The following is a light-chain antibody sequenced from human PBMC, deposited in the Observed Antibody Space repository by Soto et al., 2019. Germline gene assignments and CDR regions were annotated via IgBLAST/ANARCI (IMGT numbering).Light chain of an antibody. Sequence: DIQMTQSPSSLSASVGDRVTITCRASQGISYFLAWYQQRPGKVPKLLINAASTLQSGVPSRFRGSGSGTDFTLTISSLQPEDVATYYCQSYNSVPFTFGPGTKVDFK. CDR1: QGISYF. V-gene: IGKV1-27*01. J-gene: IGKJ3*01. CDR3: QSYNSVPFT. CDR2: AAS.